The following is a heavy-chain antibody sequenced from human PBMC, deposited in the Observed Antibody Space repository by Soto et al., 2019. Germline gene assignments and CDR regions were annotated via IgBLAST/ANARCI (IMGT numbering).Heavy chain of an antibody. CDR2: SRRSSTLL. CDR1: GFTLSDHY. Sequence: GGSLRLSCAGSGFTLSDHYIDWVRQAPGKGLEWVSSSRRSSTLLYYADSVKGRFTISRDTAKNSLYLQMNSLRAEDTAVYYCAREYYYESNGWLRPFDYWGQGTLVTVSS. CDR3: AREYYYESNGWLRPFDY. V-gene: IGHV3-21*06. D-gene: IGHD3-22*01. J-gene: IGHJ4*02.